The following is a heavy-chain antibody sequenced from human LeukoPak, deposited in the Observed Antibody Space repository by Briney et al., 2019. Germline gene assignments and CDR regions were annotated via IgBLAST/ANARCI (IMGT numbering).Heavy chain of an antibody. CDR1: GYTFTGYY. CDR3: ARGYYYDSSGYYY. D-gene: IGHD3-22*01. CDR2: MNPNSGNT. Sequence: GASVKVSCKASGYTFTGYYMHWVRQATGQGLEWMGWMNPNSGNTGYAQKFQGRVTMTRNTSISTAYMELSSLRSEDTAVYYCARGYYYDSSGYYYWGQGTLVTVSS. J-gene: IGHJ4*02. V-gene: IGHV1-8*02.